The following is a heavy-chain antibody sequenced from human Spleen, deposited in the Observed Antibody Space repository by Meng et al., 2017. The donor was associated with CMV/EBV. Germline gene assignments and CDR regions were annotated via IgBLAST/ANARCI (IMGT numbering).Heavy chain of an antibody. Sequence: ASGFTFNRYSMTRVRQAPGRGLEWVSTISSSSTYIYYADSVKGRFTISRDNANNSLFLQMNSLRPEDTAVYYCARDPIAVGDNWFDPWGQGTLVTVSS. J-gene: IGHJ5*02. V-gene: IGHV3-21*01. CDR1: GFTFNRYS. CDR2: ISSSSTYI. D-gene: IGHD6-19*01. CDR3: ARDPIAVGDNWFDP.